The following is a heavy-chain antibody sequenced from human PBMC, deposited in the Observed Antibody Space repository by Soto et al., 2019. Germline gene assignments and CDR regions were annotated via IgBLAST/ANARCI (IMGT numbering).Heavy chain of an antibody. CDR1: GYTFTSYD. V-gene: IGHV1-8*01. J-gene: IGHJ6*03. CDR3: ARGAVAGTYYYYYMDV. D-gene: IGHD6-19*01. CDR2: MNPNSGNT. Sequence: ASVKVSCKASGYTFTSYDINWVRQATGQGLEWMGWMNPNSGNTGYAQKFQGRVTMTRNTSISTAYMELSSLRSEDTAVYYCARGAVAGTYYYYYMDVWGKGTTDTVSS.